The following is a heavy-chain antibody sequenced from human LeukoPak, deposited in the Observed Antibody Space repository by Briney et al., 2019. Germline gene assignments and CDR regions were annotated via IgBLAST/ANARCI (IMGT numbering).Heavy chain of an antibody. CDR3: ARAFPAAKAGGKPRFDP. J-gene: IGHJ5*02. CDR2: INPNSGGT. D-gene: IGHD2-2*01. V-gene: IGHV1-2*02. Sequence: VASVKVSCKASGYTFTGYYMHWVRQAPGQGLEWMGWINPNSGGTNYAQKFQGRVTMTRDTSISTAYMELSRLRFDDTAVYYCARAFPAAKAGGKPRFDPWGQGTLVTVSS. CDR1: GYTFTGYY.